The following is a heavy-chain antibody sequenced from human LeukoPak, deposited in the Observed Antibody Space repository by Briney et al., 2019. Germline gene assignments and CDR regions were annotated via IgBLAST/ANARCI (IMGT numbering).Heavy chain of an antibody. D-gene: IGHD5-18*01. CDR2: IYPGGNT. CDR3: VGGSGYSGV. V-gene: IGHV4-38-2*01. J-gene: IGHJ4*02. CDR1: GYSISSGYY. Sequence: SETLSLTCVVSGYSISSGYYWGWIRQPPGKGLEWIGSIYPGGNTYYNPSLKSRVTISVDTSRNQFSLKPSSVTAADTAVYYCVGGSGYSGVWGQGTLVTVSS.